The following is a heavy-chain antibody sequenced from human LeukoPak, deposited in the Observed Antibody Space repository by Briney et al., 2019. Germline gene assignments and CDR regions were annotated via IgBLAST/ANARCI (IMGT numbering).Heavy chain of an antibody. CDR2: INPNSGGT. V-gene: IGHV1-2*02. CDR1: GYTFTGYY. Sequence: ASVKVSCKASGYTFTGYYMHWVRQAPGQGLEWMGWINPNSGGTNYAQKFQGRVTMTRDTSISTAYMELSRLRPDDTAVYYCAREGQVVGRTMSDYWGQGTLVTVSS. CDR3: AREGQVVGRTMSDY. J-gene: IGHJ4*02. D-gene: IGHD1-26*01.